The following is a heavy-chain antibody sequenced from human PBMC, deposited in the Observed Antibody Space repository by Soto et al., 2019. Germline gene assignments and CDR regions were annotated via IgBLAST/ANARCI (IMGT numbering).Heavy chain of an antibody. CDR1: GFTVSSYY. V-gene: IGHV3-53*01. J-gene: IGHJ6*02. D-gene: IGHD3-10*01. Sequence: VGSLRLSCAASGFTVSSYYMNWVRQAPGKGLEWVSVIYSGGGTYYADSVQGRFTISRDNSKNMLHLQMNSLRAEDTAVYYCTRENYYGSDIYAMDVWGQGTTVTVSS. CDR3: TRENYYGSDIYAMDV. CDR2: IYSGGGT.